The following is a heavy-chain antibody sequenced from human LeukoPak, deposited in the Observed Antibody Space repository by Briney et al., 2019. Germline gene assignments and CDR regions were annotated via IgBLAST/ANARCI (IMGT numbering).Heavy chain of an antibody. V-gene: IGHV4-59*11. Sequence: SETLSLTCTVSGGSISSHYWSWIRQPPGKGLEWIGYIYYSGSTNYNPSLKSRVTISVDTSKNQFSLKLSSVTAADTAVYYCARVRVILGFCWFDPWGQGTLVTVSS. CDR3: ARVRVILGFCWFDP. CDR1: GGSISSHY. J-gene: IGHJ5*02. D-gene: IGHD2-2*03. CDR2: IYYSGST.